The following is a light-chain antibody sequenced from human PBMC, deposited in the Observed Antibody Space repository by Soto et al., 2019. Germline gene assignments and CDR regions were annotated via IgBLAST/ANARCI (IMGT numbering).Light chain of an antibody. CDR1: QGVGSY. V-gene: IGKV1-9*01. Sequence: QLTQSPSSLSASVGDRVTISCRASQGVGSYLAWYQQKPGKAPKLLIYAASTLQSGVPSRFSGSGSGTDFTLTISSLRNEDFATYYCQKYNSATSFGGGTRWIS. CDR3: QKYNSATS. J-gene: IGKJ4*01. CDR2: AAS.